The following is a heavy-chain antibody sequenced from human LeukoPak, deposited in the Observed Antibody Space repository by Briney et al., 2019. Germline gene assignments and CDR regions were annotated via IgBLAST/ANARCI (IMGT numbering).Heavy chain of an antibody. D-gene: IGHD3-3*01. V-gene: IGHV4-30-4*08. CDR2: IYYSGST. Sequence: SQTLSLTCTVSGGSISSGDYYWSWIRQPPGKGLEWIGYIYYSGSTYYNPSLKSRVTISVDTPKNQFSLRLISMTAADTAVYYCARSAASGDFFDYWGQGTLVTVSS. CDR3: ARSAASGDFFDY. J-gene: IGHJ4*02. CDR1: GGSISSGDYY.